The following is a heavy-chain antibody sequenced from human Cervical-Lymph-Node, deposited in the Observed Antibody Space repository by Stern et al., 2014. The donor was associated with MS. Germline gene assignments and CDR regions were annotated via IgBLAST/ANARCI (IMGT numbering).Heavy chain of an antibody. Sequence: VQLVESGGGVVQPGRSLRLSCAASGFTFSSYGMHWVRQAPGKGLEWGAVIWYDGSNKYYADSVKGRFTISRDNSKNTLYLQMNSLRAEDTAVYYCARACSSTSCDGMDVWGQGTTVTVSS. J-gene: IGHJ6*02. D-gene: IGHD2-2*01. V-gene: IGHV3-33*01. CDR3: ARACSSTSCDGMDV. CDR1: GFTFSSYG. CDR2: IWYDGSNK.